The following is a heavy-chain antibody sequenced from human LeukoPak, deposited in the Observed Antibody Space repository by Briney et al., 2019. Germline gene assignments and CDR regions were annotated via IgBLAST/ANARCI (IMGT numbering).Heavy chain of an antibody. CDR3: ARVITPSGAPTLGFDY. Sequence: PGGSLRLSCAASGFTFSSYAMHWVRQAPGKGLEWVAGISYDGSNKYYADSVKGRFTISRDNSKNTLYLQMNSLRAEDTAVYYCARVITPSGAPTLGFDYWGQGTLVTVSS. J-gene: IGHJ4*02. D-gene: IGHD5-12*01. V-gene: IGHV3-30-3*01. CDR1: GFTFSSYA. CDR2: ISYDGSNK.